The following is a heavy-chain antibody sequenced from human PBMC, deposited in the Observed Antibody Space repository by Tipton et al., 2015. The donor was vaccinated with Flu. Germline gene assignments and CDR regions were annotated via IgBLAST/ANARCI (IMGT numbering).Heavy chain of an antibody. Sequence: SLRLSCAASGFTFSSYWMSWVRQAPGKGLEWVANIKQDGSEKYYVDSVKGRFTISRDNAKNSLYLQMNSLRAEDTAVYYCARESLKFGGYYYYGMDVWGQGTTVTVSS. CDR2: IKQDGSEK. V-gene: IGHV3-7*01. D-gene: IGHD3-16*01. CDR3: ARESLKFGGYYYYGMDV. J-gene: IGHJ6*02. CDR1: GFTFSSYW.